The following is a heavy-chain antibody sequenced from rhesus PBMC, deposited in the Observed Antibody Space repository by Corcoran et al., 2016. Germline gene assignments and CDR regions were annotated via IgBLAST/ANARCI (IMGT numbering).Heavy chain of an antibody. J-gene: IGHJ6*01. CDR2: IYGSKGDT. CDR3: AREWGNGNYGLDS. D-gene: IGHD1-14*01. CDR1: GGSISSGYD. V-gene: IGHV4-76*01. Sequence: QVQLQESGPGVVKPSETLSLTCAVSGGSISSGYDWSWIRQPPGKGLEWIEYIYGSKGDTNYNPSLKKRVNMSKDAAKHQFSLKLSSVTAADTAVYYCAREWGNGNYGLDSWGQGVVVTVSS.